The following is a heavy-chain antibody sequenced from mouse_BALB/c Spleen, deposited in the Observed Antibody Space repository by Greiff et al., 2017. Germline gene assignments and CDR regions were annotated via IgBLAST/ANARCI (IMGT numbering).Heavy chain of an antibody. V-gene: IGHV3-2*02. CDR2: ISYSGST. D-gene: IGHD1-1*01. J-gene: IGHJ1*01. CDR1: GYSITSDYA. Sequence: EVQLVESGPGLVKPSQSLSLTCTVTGYSITSDYAWNWIRQFPGNKLEWMGYISYSGSTSYNPSLKSRISITRDTSKNQFFLQLNSVTTEDTATYYCARYGNWYFDVWGAGTTVTVSS. CDR3: ARYGNWYFDV.